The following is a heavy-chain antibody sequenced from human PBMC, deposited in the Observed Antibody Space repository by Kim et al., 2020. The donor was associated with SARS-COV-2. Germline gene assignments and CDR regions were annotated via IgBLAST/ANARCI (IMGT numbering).Heavy chain of an antibody. V-gene: IGHV3-15*01. J-gene: IGHJ4*02. CDR3: TTVRYGSSSYIDY. D-gene: IGHD6-6*01. Sequence: YAAPVKGGFTSSRHDSKNTLYLQLNSLNSEATAVYYCTTVRYGSSSYIDYWGQGTLVTVSS.